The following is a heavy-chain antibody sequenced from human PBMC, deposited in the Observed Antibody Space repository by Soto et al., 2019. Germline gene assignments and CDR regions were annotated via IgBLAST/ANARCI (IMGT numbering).Heavy chain of an antibody. D-gene: IGHD3-10*01. V-gene: IGHV1-2*02. CDR3: ARFVAPRLGMDV. Sequence: ASVKFSCKASGYTFTGYYMHWVRQAPGQGLEWMGWINPNSGGTNYAQKVQGRVTMTRDTSISTAYMELSRLRADDTAGYYCARFVAPRLGMDVRGQGTTVTVSS. J-gene: IGHJ6*02. CDR2: INPNSGGT. CDR1: GYTFTGYY.